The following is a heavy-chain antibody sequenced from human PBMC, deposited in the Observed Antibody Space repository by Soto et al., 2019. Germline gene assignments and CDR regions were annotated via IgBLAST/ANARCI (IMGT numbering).Heavy chain of an antibody. CDR3: ARWVGGSMYDNSGKYDS. D-gene: IGHD3-22*01. CDR1: GFIFSGSG. CDR2: VSNDGIRK. V-gene: IGHV3-30*03. J-gene: IGHJ5*01. Sequence: QVQLVESGGGVVQPGRSLRLTCAASGFIFSGSGMHWVRQAPGKGLEWVALVSNDGIRKYYGDSVKVRFNISRDNAENTLYLQMNSLRAEDTAVYYCARWVGGSMYDNSGKYDSWGQGTLVTVSS.